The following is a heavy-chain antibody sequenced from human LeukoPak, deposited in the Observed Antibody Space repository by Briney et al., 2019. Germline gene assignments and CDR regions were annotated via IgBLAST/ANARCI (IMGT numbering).Heavy chain of an antibody. J-gene: IGHJ4*02. CDR2: INPSGGST. D-gene: IGHD5-12*01. Sequence: ASVKVSCKASGYTFTNYYMYWVRQAPGQGLEWMGIINPSGGSTSYTQKFQGRVTMTRDTSTSTVYMELSSLRSEDTAVYYCARERSNISGYETADYWGQEPLVTVSS. V-gene: IGHV1-46*01. CDR3: ARERSNISGYETADY. CDR1: GYTFTNYY.